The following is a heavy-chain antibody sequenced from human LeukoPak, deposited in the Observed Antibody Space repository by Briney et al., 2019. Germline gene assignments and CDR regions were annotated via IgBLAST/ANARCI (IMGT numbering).Heavy chain of an antibody. CDR3: ARDGGMATMLDY. CDR2: ISGSGGST. J-gene: IGHJ4*02. Sequence: GGSLRLSCAASGFTFSSYGMSWVRQAPGKGLEWVSAISGSGGSTYYADSVKGRFTISRDNSKNTLYLQMNSLRAEDTAVYYCARDGGMATMLDYWGQGTLVTVSS. V-gene: IGHV3-23*01. D-gene: IGHD5-24*01. CDR1: GFTFSSYG.